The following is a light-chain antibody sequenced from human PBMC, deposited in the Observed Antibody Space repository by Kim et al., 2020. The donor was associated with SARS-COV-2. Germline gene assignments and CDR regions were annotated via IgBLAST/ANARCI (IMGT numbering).Light chain of an antibody. CDR3: QQYANWPYG. CDR1: QSVSSN. J-gene: IGKJ2*03. CDR2: GAS. Sequence: SVSPGDRATLSCRASQSVSSNLAWYQQKPGQAPRLLIYGASTRATGIPARFSGSGSGTEFSVTISSLQSEDFAVYYCQQYANWPYGFGQGTKLEIK. V-gene: IGKV3-15*01.